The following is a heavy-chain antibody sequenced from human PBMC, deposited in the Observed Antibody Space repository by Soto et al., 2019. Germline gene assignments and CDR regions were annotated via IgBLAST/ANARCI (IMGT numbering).Heavy chain of an antibody. CDR1: GGSISSYY. Sequence: SETLSLTCTVSGGSISSYYWSWIRQPPGKRLERIGYIYYSGSTNYNPSLKSRVTISVDTSKNQFSLKLSSVTAADTAVYYCARVSRYFDSTGPSAFDIWGQGTMVTVSS. V-gene: IGHV4-59*01. J-gene: IGHJ3*02. CDR2: IYYSGST. CDR3: ARVSRYFDSTGPSAFDI. D-gene: IGHD3-9*01.